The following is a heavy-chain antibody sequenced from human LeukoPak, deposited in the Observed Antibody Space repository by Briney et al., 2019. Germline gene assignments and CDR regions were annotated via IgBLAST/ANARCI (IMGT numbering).Heavy chain of an antibody. J-gene: IGHJ4*02. CDR1: GFTFSSYE. V-gene: IGHV3-48*03. Sequence: PGGSLRLSCAASGFTFSSYEMNWVRQAPGKGLEWVSYISSSGSTIYYADSVKGRFTISRDNAKNSLYLQMNSLRAEDTAVYYCAPYLSGSYYRGLYWGQGTLVTVSS. D-gene: IGHD1-26*01. CDR3: APYLSGSYYRGLY. CDR2: ISSSGSTI.